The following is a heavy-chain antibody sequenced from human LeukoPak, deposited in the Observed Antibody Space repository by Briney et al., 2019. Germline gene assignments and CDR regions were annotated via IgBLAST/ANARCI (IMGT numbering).Heavy chain of an antibody. CDR2: IYYSGST. D-gene: IGHD3-10*01. J-gene: IGHJ5*02. V-gene: IGHV4-30-4*07. CDR1: GGSISSGGYS. Sequence: PSETLSLTCAVSGGSISSGGYSWSWIRQPPGKGLEWIGYIYYSGSTYYNPSLKSRVTISVDTSKNQLSLKLSSVTAADTAVYYCARGYGSDYNWFDPWGQGTLVTVSS. CDR3: ARGYGSDYNWFDP.